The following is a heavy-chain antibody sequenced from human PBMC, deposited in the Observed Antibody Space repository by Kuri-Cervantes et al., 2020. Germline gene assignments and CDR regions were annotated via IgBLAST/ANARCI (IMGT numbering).Heavy chain of an antibody. CDR2: ISYDGSNK. J-gene: IGHJ6*02. CDR3: ARDSRGAVAAGGMDV. V-gene: IGHV3-30*03. D-gene: IGHD6-19*01. Sequence: GESLKISCAASGFTFSSYGMHWVRQAPGKGPEWVAVISYDGSNKYYADSVKGRFTISRDNSKNTLYLQMNSLRAEDTAVYYCARDSRGAVAAGGMDVWGQGTTVTVSS. CDR1: GFTFSSYG.